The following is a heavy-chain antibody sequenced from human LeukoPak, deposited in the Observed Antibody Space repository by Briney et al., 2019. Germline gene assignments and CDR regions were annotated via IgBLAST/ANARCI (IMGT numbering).Heavy chain of an antibody. V-gene: IGHV3-53*01. CDR3: TRVPFYDSSGYYDY. D-gene: IGHD3-22*01. J-gene: IGHJ4*02. CDR1: GFTVSSDC. CDR2: IYSGGST. Sequence: PGGSLRLSCAASGFTVSSDCMSWVRQAPGKGLEWVAVIYSGGSTYYADSVKGGFTISRDNSKKTLYLQINSPRAEDTAVYYCTRVPFYDSSGYYDYWGQGTLVTVSS.